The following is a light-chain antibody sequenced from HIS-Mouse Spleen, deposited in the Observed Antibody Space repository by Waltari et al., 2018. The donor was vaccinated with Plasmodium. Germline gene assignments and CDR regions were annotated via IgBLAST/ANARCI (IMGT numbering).Light chain of an antibody. V-gene: IGLV1-47*01. CDR3: AAWDDSLSGWV. J-gene: IGLJ3*02. Sequence: QSVLTQPPSASGTPGQRVTISCSGSSSNIGSNYLYWYQQLPGTAPNLLIYRNNQRPSGVPDRCSGSKSGTSASLAISGLRSEDEADYYCAAWDDSLSGWVFGGGTKLTVL. CDR1: SSNIGSNY. CDR2: RNN.